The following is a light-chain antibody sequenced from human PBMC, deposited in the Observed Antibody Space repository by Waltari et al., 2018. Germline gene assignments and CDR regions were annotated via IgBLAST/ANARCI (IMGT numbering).Light chain of an antibody. V-gene: IGKV3-20*01. CDR3: QQYGSSPQYT. Sequence: EFVFTQFPGTLSLSLGERAPLPCRASPSVSSSYLAWYQQKPGQAPRLLIYGASSRATGIPDRFSGSGSGTDFTLTISRLEPEDFAVYYCQQYGSSPQYTFGQGTKLEIK. J-gene: IGKJ2*01. CDR1: PSVSSSY. CDR2: GAS.